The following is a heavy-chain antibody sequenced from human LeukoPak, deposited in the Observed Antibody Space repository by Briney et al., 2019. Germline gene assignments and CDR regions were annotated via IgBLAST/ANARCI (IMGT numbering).Heavy chain of an antibody. V-gene: IGHV3-23*01. CDR3: VRTGYYYDSSGYYPFDY. CDR2: ISNNGGYT. Sequence: PGGSLRLSCAASGFTFSSSAMSWVRQAPGKGLEWVSAISNNGGYTYYADSVKGRFTISRDNSKNTLSLQMNSLRAEDTAVYFCVRTGYYYDSSGYYPFDYWGQGTLVTVSS. D-gene: IGHD3-22*01. CDR1: GFTFSSSA. J-gene: IGHJ4*02.